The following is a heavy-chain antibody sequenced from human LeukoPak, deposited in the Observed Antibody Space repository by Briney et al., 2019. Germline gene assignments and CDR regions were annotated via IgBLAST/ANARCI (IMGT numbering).Heavy chain of an antibody. CDR1: GGSFSGYS. V-gene: IGHV4-34*01. Sequence: PSETLSLTCAVYGGSFSGYSWSWIRQPPGKGLEWIGEINHSGSTNYNPSPKSRVIISVDTSKNQFSLKLSSVTAADTAVYYCARNPYGSGSYYFDYWGQGTLVTVSS. CDR2: INHSGST. J-gene: IGHJ4*02. D-gene: IGHD3-10*01. CDR3: ARNPYGSGSYYFDY.